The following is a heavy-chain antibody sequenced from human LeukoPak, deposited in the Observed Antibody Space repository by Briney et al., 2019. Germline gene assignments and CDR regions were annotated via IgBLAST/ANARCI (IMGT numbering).Heavy chain of an antibody. CDR2: IYWDDDK. D-gene: IGHD1-14*01. CDR1: GFSLSTSGVG. Sequence: SGPTLVKPTQTLTLTCTFSGFSLSTSGVGVGWIRQAPVKALEWLALIYWDDDKRYSPSLKSRLTITKDTSKNQVVLTMANMVPVDTATYYCAHTTSRTSIDYWGEGTLVTVSS. CDR3: AHTTSRTSIDY. V-gene: IGHV2-5*02. J-gene: IGHJ4*02.